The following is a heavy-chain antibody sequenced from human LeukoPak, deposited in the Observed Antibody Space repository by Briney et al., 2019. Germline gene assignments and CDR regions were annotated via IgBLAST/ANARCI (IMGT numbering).Heavy chain of an antibody. V-gene: IGHV4-31*03. CDR1: GGSISSGGYY. CDR3: ARDKPITMIVVRESYGMDV. CDR2: IYYSGST. J-gene: IGHJ6*02. Sequence: PSETLSLTCTVSGGSISSGGYYWSWIRQHPGKGLEWIVYIYYSGSTYYNPSLKSRVTISVDTSKNQFSLKLSSVTAADTAVYYCARDKPITMIVVRESYGMDVWGQGTTVTVSS. D-gene: IGHD3-22*01.